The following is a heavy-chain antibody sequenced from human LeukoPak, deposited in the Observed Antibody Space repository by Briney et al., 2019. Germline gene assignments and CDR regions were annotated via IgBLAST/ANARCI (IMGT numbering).Heavy chain of an antibody. Sequence: GGSLRLSCAASGFTFSSYGMHWVRQAPGKGLEWVAVISYDGSNKYYADSVKGRFTISRDNSKNTLYLQVNSLRAEDTAVYYCAKDLGITMVREGMDVWGKGTTVTVSS. CDR3: AKDLGITMVREGMDV. CDR1: GFTFSSYG. J-gene: IGHJ6*04. V-gene: IGHV3-30*18. CDR2: ISYDGSNK. D-gene: IGHD3-10*01.